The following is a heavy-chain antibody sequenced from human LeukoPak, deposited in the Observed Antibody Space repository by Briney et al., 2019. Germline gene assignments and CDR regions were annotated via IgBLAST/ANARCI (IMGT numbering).Heavy chain of an antibody. CDR2: INPSGGST. CDR1: GYTFTSYY. Sequence: ASVKVSCKASGYTFTSYYMHWVRQAPGQGLEWMGIINPSGGSTSYAQRFQGRVTMTRDTSTSTVYMELSSLRSEDTAVYYCARDPGVITMIVVAQGSPHYYFDYWGQGTLVTVSS. CDR3: ARDPGVITMIVVAQGSPHYYFDY. V-gene: IGHV1-46*01. J-gene: IGHJ4*02. D-gene: IGHD3-22*01.